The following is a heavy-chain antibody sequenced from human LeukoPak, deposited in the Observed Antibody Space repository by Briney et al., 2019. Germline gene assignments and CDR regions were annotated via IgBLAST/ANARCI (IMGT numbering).Heavy chain of an antibody. J-gene: IGHJ4*02. CDR1: GGSFSGYY. D-gene: IGHD5-12*01. CDR2: INHSGST. CDR3: ARGSLKGGYSGYDFPVADY. V-gene: IGHV4-34*01. Sequence: SETLSLTCAVYGGSFSGYYWSWIRQPPGKGLEWIGEINHSGSTNYNPSLKSRVTISVDTSKNQLSLKLSSVTAADTAVYYCARGSLKGGYSGYDFPVADYWGQGTLVTVSS.